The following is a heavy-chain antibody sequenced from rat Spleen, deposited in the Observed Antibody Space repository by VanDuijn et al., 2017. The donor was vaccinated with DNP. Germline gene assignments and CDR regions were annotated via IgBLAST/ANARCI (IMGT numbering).Heavy chain of an antibody. CDR3: ATEDYGYPFAY. V-gene: IGHV5S10*01. D-gene: IGHD1-6*01. CDR1: GFTFSNYD. CDR2: IIYDGSGT. J-gene: IGHJ2*01. Sequence: EVQLVESGGGLVQPGRSLKLSCAASGFTFSNYDMVWVRQAPTKGLEWVATIIYDGSGTYHRDSVKGRFTISRDNAKSTLYLQMDSLRSEDTATYYCATEDYGYPFAYWGQGVMVTVSS.